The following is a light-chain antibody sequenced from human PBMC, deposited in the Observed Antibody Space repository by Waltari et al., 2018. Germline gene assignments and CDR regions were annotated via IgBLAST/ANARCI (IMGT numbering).Light chain of an antibody. CDR3: QSSDTGLSGGV. CDR2: NNF. CDR1: GANLGAGYA. Sequence: QSVLTQPPSVSGAPGQRVTISCTGSGANLGAGYAVPWYQHIPGTAPKVLIYNNFNRPLGVPDRFSGSKAGPSASLAIADLQSEDEGDYYCQSSDTGLSGGVFGGGTRLTVL. V-gene: IGLV1-40*01. J-gene: IGLJ3*02.